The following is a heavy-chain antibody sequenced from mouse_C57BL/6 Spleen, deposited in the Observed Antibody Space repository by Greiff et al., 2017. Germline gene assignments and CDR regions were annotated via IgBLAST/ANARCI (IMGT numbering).Heavy chain of an antibody. CDR1: GYTFTSYW. V-gene: IGHV1-55*01. Sequence: QVQLQQPGAELVKPGASVKMSCKASGYTFTSYWITWVKQRPGQGLEWIGDIYPGSGSTNYNEKFKSKATLTVDTSSSTAYMQLSSLTSEDSAVYYCARGRAPPFYAMDYWGQGTSVTVSS. CDR3: ARGRAPPFYAMDY. J-gene: IGHJ4*01. CDR2: IYPGSGST.